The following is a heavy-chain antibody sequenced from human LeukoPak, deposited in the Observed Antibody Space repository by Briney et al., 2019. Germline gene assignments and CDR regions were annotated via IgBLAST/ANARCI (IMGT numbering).Heavy chain of an antibody. Sequence: ESGGSLRLSCAASGFTFSSYAMSWVRQAPGKGLEWVSAISGSGGSTYYADSVKGRFTISRDNSKNTLYLQMNSLRAEDTAVYYCAKLNLSGSYYPSDYWGQGTLVTVSS. CDR2: ISGSGGST. V-gene: IGHV3-23*01. D-gene: IGHD1-26*01. CDR1: GFTFSSYA. CDR3: AKLNLSGSYYPSDY. J-gene: IGHJ4*02.